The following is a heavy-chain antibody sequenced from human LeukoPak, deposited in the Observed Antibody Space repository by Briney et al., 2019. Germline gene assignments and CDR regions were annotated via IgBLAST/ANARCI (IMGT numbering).Heavy chain of an antibody. V-gene: IGHV1-8*03. Sequence: ASVKVSCKASGYTFTSYDINWVRQATGQGLEWMGWMNPNSGNTGYAQKFQGRVTITRNTSISTAYMELSSVTAADTAVYYSARVREAETNPCPAHWGQGTLVTVSS. CDR2: MNPNSGNT. D-gene: IGHD1-14*01. J-gene: IGHJ4*02. CDR3: ARVREAETNPCPAH. CDR1: GYTFTSYD.